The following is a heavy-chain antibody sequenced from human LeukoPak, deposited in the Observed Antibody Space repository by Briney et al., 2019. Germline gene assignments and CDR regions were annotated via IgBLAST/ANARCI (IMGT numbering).Heavy chain of an antibody. J-gene: IGHJ5*02. Sequence: SETLSLTCTVSGGSISSYYWSWIRQPPGKGLEWIGYIYYSGSTNYNPSLNSRVTISVDTSKNQFSLKLSSVTAADTAVYYCAREGGIAVAGLDPWGQGTLVTVSS. CDR3: AREGGIAVAGLDP. CDR2: IYYSGST. D-gene: IGHD6-19*01. V-gene: IGHV4-59*01. CDR1: GGSISSYY.